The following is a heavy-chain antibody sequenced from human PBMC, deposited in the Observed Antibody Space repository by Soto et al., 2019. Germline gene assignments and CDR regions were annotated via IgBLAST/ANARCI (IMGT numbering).Heavy chain of an antibody. CDR1: GFTFSFYT. V-gene: IGHV3-48*01. CDR3: VREGGDLRGSGVFDY. Sequence: EPQLVESGGGLVQPGGSLRLSCAASGFTFSFYTMNWVRQTPGKGLEWLAYISRGGSSIYYADSVKGRFTVSRDNANNSLSLQLNSLRCEDTAVYYCVREGGDLRGSGVFDYWGQGTLVTVSS. D-gene: IGHD6-19*01. CDR2: ISRGGSSI. J-gene: IGHJ4*02.